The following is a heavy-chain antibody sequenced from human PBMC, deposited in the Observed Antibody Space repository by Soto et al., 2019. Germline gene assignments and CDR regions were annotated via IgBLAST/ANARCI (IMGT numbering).Heavy chain of an antibody. J-gene: IGHJ3*01. D-gene: IGHD5-12*01. CDR1: GFTFSNYA. CDR3: AKDLQSGHAGFDA. CDR2: ISGSGDGK. Sequence: EVQLLESGGGLVQPGGSLRLSCAASGFTFSNYAMSWVRQAPGKGLEWVSSISGSGDGKYYADSVKGRFTISRDNSKNTVNLQLNRLRVEHPDIYYCAKDLQSGHAGFDARGQGTMANVAS. V-gene: IGHV3-23*01.